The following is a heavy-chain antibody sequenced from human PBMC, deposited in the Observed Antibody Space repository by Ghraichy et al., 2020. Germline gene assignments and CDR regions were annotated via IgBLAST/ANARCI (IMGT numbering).Heavy chain of an antibody. CDR2: LYYGARS. Sequence: SETLSLTCTVSGGSIGSSGYYWGWIRQPPGKGLEWIGSLYYGARSYYNPSLKSRVTISMYTPNNQFSLKLSSVTAADTAIYYCARVGARAAAGVIDYWGQGALVTVSS. V-gene: IGHV4-39*01. CDR3: ARVGARAAAGVIDY. J-gene: IGHJ4*02. CDR1: GGSIGSSGYY. D-gene: IGHD6-13*01.